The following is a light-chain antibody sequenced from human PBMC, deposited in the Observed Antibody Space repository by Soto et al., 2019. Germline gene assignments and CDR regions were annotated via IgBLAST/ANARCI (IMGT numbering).Light chain of an antibody. V-gene: IGKV3-20*01. Sequence: EIVLTQSPDTLSLSPGERATLSCRASQSVSSTSLAWYQQKPGQAPRLLIFGASTRATGISDRFRGSGSGTDFTLTINRLEPEDFAVYYCQQYGRTFGQGTKVDIK. CDR1: QSVSSTS. J-gene: IGKJ2*01. CDR2: GAS. CDR3: QQYGRT.